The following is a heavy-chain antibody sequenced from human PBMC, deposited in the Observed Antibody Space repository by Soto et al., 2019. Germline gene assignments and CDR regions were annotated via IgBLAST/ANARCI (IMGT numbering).Heavy chain of an antibody. CDR1: SASLSIRTYY. Sequence: PSETLSLTCSVSSASLSIRTYYWSWIRKPPGRGPGWIGSIYYSGNRDYKPALKSRVSISIDTSRDQFSLKLTSLTAADTGVYYCAGSSRFHYWGPGILVT. D-gene: IGHD6-6*01. V-gene: IGHV4-39*01. CDR2: IYYSGNR. J-gene: IGHJ4*02. CDR3: AGSSRFHY.